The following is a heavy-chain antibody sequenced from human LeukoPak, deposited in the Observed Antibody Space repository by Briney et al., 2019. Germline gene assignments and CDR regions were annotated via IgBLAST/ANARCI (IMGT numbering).Heavy chain of an antibody. V-gene: IGHV1-2*02. Sequence: ASVKVSCKASGYTFTDSYMHSVRQAPRQGLEWMGWIKPNSGGTDYAQTFQGRVTMTRDTSISTAYMELSRLRSDDTAVYYCARGGFCGSTSCYLFDYWGQGTLVTVSS. D-gene: IGHD2-2*01. CDR1: GYTFTDSY. CDR2: IKPNSGGT. CDR3: ARGGFCGSTSCYLFDY. J-gene: IGHJ4*02.